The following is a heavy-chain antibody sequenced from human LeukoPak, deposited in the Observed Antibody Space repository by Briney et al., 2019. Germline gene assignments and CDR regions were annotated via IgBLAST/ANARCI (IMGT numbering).Heavy chain of an antibody. CDR1: GFTFSSFW. CDR2: IQQDGSEK. Sequence: GGSLRLSCAAPGFTFSSFWMSWVRQAPGKGLEWVANIQQDGSEKYYVDSVKGRFTISRDNAKNSLFLQMNSLRAEDTAVYYCARYYDGNTYRDYFDYWGRGTLVTVSS. V-gene: IGHV3-7*01. CDR3: ARYYDGNTYRDYFDY. J-gene: IGHJ4*02. D-gene: IGHD3-16*01.